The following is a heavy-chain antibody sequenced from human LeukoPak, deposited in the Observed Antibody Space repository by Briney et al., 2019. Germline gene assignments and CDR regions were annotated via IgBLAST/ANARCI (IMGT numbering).Heavy chain of an antibody. V-gene: IGHV3-21*01. CDR3: ARGVRYYYDSGGYYVRAFDI. Sequence: GGSLRLSCAASGFNFDSYTMTWVRQAPGKGLEWVSSISSGSGHIYYADSVKGRFTISRDNARNSLYLQMNSLRDADTAVYYCARGVRYYYDSGGYYVRAFDIWGQGTMVTVSS. D-gene: IGHD3-22*01. CDR1: GFNFDSYT. CDR2: ISSGSGHI. J-gene: IGHJ3*02.